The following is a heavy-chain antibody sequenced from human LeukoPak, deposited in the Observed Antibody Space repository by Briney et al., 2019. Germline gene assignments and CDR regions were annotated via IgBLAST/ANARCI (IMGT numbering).Heavy chain of an antibody. D-gene: IGHD6-13*01. V-gene: IGHV3-20*04. Sequence: GGSLRLSCAASGFTFDDYGMSWVRQAPGKGLEWVSGINWNGGSTGYADSVKGRFTISRDNAKNSVYLQMTSLRAEDTALYYCAKDATAVPGTVYMDVWGKGTTVTISS. CDR2: INWNGGST. J-gene: IGHJ6*03. CDR3: AKDATAVPGTVYMDV. CDR1: GFTFDDYG.